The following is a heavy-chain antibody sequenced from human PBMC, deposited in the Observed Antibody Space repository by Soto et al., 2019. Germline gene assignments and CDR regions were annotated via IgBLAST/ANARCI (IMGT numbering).Heavy chain of an antibody. Sequence: EVQLVESGGGLVQPGRSLRLSCAASGFTFDDYAMHWVRQAPGKGLEWVSGISWNSGSIGYADSVKGRFTISRDNAKNSLYLQMNSLRAEDTALYYCAKTDVSYYDSSGYYFDYWGQGTLVTVSS. V-gene: IGHV3-9*01. J-gene: IGHJ4*02. D-gene: IGHD3-22*01. CDR1: GFTFDDYA. CDR2: ISWNSGSI. CDR3: AKTDVSYYDSSGYYFDY.